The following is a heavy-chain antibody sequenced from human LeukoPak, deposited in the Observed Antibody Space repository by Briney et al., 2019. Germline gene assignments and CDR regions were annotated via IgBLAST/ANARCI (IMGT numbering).Heavy chain of an antibody. CDR2: INPNSGGT. Sequence: AASVKVSCRASGYTFTGYYMHWVRQAPGQGLEWMGWINPNSGGTYSAQKFQGRVSMTSDTSISTAYMELSRLRSDDTAVYYCARDEFGWNLHWGQGTLVTVSS. J-gene: IGHJ4*02. CDR3: ARDEFGWNLH. CDR1: GYTFTGYY. D-gene: IGHD1-1*01. V-gene: IGHV1-2*02.